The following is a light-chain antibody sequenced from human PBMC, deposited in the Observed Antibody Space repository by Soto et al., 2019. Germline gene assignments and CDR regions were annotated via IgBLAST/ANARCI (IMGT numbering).Light chain of an antibody. CDR3: HQCASSPRT. Sequence: EIVLTQSPGTLSLSPGERATLSCRASQSLGSNYLAWYQQKPGQAPRLLIYGASSRATGIPDRFSGSGSGTDFTLTISRLEPEDFAVYYCHQCASSPRTFGQGTKVEIK. CDR1: QSLGSNY. CDR2: GAS. V-gene: IGKV3-20*01. J-gene: IGKJ1*01.